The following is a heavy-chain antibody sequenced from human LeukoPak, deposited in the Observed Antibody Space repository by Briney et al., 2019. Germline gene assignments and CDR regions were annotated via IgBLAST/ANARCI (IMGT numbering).Heavy chain of an antibody. CDR3: ARDLYPYYYYYYMDV. V-gene: IGHV3-11*04. CDR2: ITSSGSTI. Sequence: GGSLRLSCAASGFTFSDYHMGWIRQAPGKGLECVSYITSSGSTIYYADSVKGRFTISRDKSKLYLQMNSLRAEDAAVYYCARDLYPYYYYYYMDVWGKGTTVIVSS. CDR1: GFTFSDYH. D-gene: IGHD5/OR15-5a*01. J-gene: IGHJ6*03.